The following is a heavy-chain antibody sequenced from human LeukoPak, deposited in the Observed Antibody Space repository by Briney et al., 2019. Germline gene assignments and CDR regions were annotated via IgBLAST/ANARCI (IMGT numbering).Heavy chain of an antibody. D-gene: IGHD3-10*01. V-gene: IGHV1-8*01. CDR2: MNPNSGNT. CDR1: GYTFTSYD. Sequence: ASVKVSSKASGYTFTSYDINWVRQATGQGLEWMGWMNPNSGNTGYAQKFQGSVTMTRNTSISTAYMELSSLRSEDTAVYYCARASRITMVRGVMGYWGQGTLVTVSS. J-gene: IGHJ4*02. CDR3: ARASRITMVRGVMGY.